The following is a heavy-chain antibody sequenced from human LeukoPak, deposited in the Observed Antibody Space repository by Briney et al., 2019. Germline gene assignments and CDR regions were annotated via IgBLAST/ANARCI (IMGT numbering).Heavy chain of an antibody. CDR3: AREKDFSLWDAAVDY. V-gene: IGHV4-4*07. CDR2: IYTSGST. CDR1: GDSISSYY. D-gene: IGHD3-3*01. J-gene: IGHJ4*02. Sequence: PSETLSLTCTVSGDSISSYYWNWIRQPAGKGLEWIGHIYTSGSTNYNPSLKSRVTMSVDTSKNQFSLKLSSVTAADTAVYYCAREKDFSLWDAAVDYWGQGTLVTVSS.